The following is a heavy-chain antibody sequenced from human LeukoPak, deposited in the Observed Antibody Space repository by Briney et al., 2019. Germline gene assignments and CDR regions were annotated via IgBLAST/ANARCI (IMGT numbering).Heavy chain of an antibody. D-gene: IGHD3-22*01. CDR2: ISYDGSNE. Sequence: GGSLRLSCAASGVTFSNYGMHWVRQAPGKGLEWVATISYDGSNEYYADSVKGRFTIFRDNSKNTLYLQMNSLRAEDTAVYYCAKGSMGGYSAGISMTVVRPGIDYWGQGTLVTVSS. V-gene: IGHV3-30*18. CDR1: GVTFSNYG. CDR3: AKGSMGGYSAGISMTVVRPGIDY. J-gene: IGHJ4*02.